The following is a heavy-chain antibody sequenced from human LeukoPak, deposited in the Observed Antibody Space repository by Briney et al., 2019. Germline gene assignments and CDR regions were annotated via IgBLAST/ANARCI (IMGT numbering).Heavy chain of an antibody. Sequence: GGSLILSCAASGFTFSTYAITWVRQGPGKGLEWVSAIRPDGDRTYHANSVRGRFTISRDNSKDTVYLQINGLRVEDTAVYYCAREQSGTRGWYTVDYWGQGTLVTVSS. CDR1: GFTFSTYA. CDR3: AREQSGTRGWYTVDY. D-gene: IGHD6-19*01. V-gene: IGHV3-23*01. CDR2: IRPDGDRT. J-gene: IGHJ4*02.